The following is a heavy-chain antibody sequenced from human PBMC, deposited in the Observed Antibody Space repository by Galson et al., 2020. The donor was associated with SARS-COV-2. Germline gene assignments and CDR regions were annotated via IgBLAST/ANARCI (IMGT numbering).Heavy chain of an antibody. J-gene: IGHJ4*02. D-gene: IGHD3-22*01. CDR1: GYTFTGYY. V-gene: IGHV1-2*02. CDR3: ARHTYYYDSSGDYCLY. Sequence: ASVKVSCKASGYTFTGYYMHRVRQAPGQELEWMGWINPNRGDTNYAQKFQGRVTMTRDTSISTAYMKLSRLRSDDTAVYYCARHTYYYDSSGDYCLYWGQGTLVTVSS. CDR2: INPNRGDT.